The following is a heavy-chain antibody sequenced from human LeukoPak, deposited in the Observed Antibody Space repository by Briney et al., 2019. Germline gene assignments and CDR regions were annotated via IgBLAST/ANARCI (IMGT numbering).Heavy chain of an antibody. V-gene: IGHV1-2*02. CDR3: ARVATVTTHKYYYYYYMDV. CDR2: INPNSGGT. Sequence: ASVKVSCKASGYTFTRYYMHWVRQAPGQGLEWMGWINPNSGGTNYAQKFQGRVTMTRDTSTSTAYMELSKLRSDDTDVYYCARVATVTTHKYYYYYYMDVWGKGTTVTVSS. J-gene: IGHJ6*03. D-gene: IGHD4-17*01. CDR1: GYTFTRYY.